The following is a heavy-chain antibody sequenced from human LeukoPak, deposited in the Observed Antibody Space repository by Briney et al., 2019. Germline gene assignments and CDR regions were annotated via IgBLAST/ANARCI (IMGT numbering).Heavy chain of an antibody. D-gene: IGHD6-19*01. CDR2: IKQDGSEK. Sequence: PGGSLRLSCAASGFTFSSYWMNWVRQAPGKGLEWVANIKQDGSEKYYVDSVKGRFTISRDNAKNSLYLQMNSLRAEDTAVYYCARDRIAVAGTGDFDYWGQGTLVTVSS. CDR3: ARDRIAVAGTGDFDY. J-gene: IGHJ4*02. CDR1: GFTFSSYW. V-gene: IGHV3-7*01.